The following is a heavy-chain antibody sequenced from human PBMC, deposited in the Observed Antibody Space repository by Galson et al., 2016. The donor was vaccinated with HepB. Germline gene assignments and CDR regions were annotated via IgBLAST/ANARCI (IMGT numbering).Heavy chain of an antibody. D-gene: IGHD3-16*01. CDR3: AKDKVGSSYLGVFDP. Sequence: SLRLSCAASGVTFSNYAMSWVRQAPGKGLQWVSLISGTGGTTYYANFGKGRFTISRDNSKNTLYLQLNSLRVEDTAVYYCAKDKVGSSYLGVFDPWGQGTLVTVSS. V-gene: IGHV3-23*01. CDR2: ISGTGGTT. CDR1: GVTFSNYA. J-gene: IGHJ5*02.